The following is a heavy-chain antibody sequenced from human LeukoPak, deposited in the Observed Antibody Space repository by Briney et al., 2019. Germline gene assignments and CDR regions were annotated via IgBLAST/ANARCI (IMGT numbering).Heavy chain of an antibody. CDR3: ARDQSGAVYYFDY. D-gene: IGHD1-26*01. CDR2: IYHSGST. J-gene: IGHJ4*02. CDR1: GGSISSSSYY. Sequence: SETLSLTCTVSGGSISSSSYYWGWIRQPPGKGLEWIGSIYHSGSTYYNPSLKSRVTISVDTSKNQFSLKLSSVTAADTAVYYCARDQSGAVYYFDYWGQGTLVTVSS. V-gene: IGHV4-39*07.